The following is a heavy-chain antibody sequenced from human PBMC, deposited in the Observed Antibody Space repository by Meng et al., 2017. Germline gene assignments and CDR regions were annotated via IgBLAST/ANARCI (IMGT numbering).Heavy chain of an antibody. Sequence: QGQLQGPGPGLVKPSGTLSLTCAVSGGSISSSNWWSWVRQPPGKGLEWIGEIYHSGSTNYNPSLKSRVTISVDKSKNQFSLKLSSVTAADTAVYYCARDRGAVAGTNFDYWGQGTLVTVSS. CDR3: ARDRGAVAGTNFDY. CDR2: IYHSGST. V-gene: IGHV4-4*02. D-gene: IGHD6-19*01. CDR1: GGSISSSNW. J-gene: IGHJ4*02.